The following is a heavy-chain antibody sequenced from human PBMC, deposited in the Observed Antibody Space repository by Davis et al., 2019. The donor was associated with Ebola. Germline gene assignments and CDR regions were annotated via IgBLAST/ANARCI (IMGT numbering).Heavy chain of an antibody. CDR1: GLTVSSNY. Sequence: GGSLRLSCAASGLTVSSNYMSWVRQAPGKGLEWVSVIYSGGSTYYADSVKGRFTISRDNSKNTLYLQMNSLRAEDTAVYYCAGIAARAYYYGMDVWGQGTTVTVSS. CDR2: IYSGGST. J-gene: IGHJ6*02. CDR3: AGIAARAYYYGMDV. V-gene: IGHV3-53*01. D-gene: IGHD6-6*01.